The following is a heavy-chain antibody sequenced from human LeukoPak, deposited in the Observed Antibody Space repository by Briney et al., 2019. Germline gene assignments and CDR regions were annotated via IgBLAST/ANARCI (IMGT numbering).Heavy chain of an antibody. CDR3: ARDSNGFTMVRGDPFDY. J-gene: IGHJ4*02. CDR1: GFTFRSYS. CDR2: ISSSSSYI. D-gene: IGHD3-10*01. Sequence: GGSLRLSCAASGFTFRSYSMNWVRQAPGKGLEWVSSISSSSSYIYYAGSVKGRFTNSRDNARNSLYLQMNSLRAEDTAVYYCARDSNGFTMVRGDPFDYWGQGTLVTVSS. V-gene: IGHV3-21*01.